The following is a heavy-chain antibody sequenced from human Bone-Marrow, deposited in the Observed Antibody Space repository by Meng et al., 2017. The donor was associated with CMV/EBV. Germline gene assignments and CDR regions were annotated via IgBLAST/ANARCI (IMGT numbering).Heavy chain of an antibody. CDR1: GFTFSSYW. D-gene: IGHD1-14*01. J-gene: IGHJ4*02. Sequence: GGSLRLSCAASGFTFSSYWMSWVRQAPGKGLEWVANIKQDGSEKYYVDSVKGRFTISRDNAKNPLYLQMNSLRAEDTAVYYCARGQGRTHSYRLYYFDYWGQGTLVTVSS. CDR2: IKQDGSEK. V-gene: IGHV3-7*01. CDR3: ARGQGRTHSYRLYYFDY.